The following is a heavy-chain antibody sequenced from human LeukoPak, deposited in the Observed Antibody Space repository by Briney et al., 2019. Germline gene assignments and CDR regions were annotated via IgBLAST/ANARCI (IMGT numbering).Heavy chain of an antibody. Sequence: TSETLSLTCTVSGGSISSYYWSWIRQPPGKGLEWIGYIYYSGSTNYNPSLKSRVTISVDTSKNQFSLKLSSVTAADTAVYYCVRAEINDYSRYWGQGIPVIVSS. CDR1: GGSISSYY. J-gene: IGHJ4*02. CDR2: IYYSGST. CDR3: VRAEINDYSRY. V-gene: IGHV4-59*01. D-gene: IGHD4-11*01.